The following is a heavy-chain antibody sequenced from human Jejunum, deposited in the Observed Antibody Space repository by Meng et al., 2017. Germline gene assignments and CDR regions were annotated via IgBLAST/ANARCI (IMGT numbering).Heavy chain of an antibody. D-gene: IGHD3-10*01. CDR3: ARATFTYGWGHDS. J-gene: IGHJ4*02. Sequence: QAQPQESGPGLVKPSENLSLTCTVSGDSMTNSYWSWIRQPPGKGLEWIGYVYFGGTTNYSPSLKSRVTISLDTSENQFSLKLNSVTAADTAVYFCARATFTYGWGHDSWGQGTLVTVSS. CDR2: VYFGGTT. CDR1: GDSMTNSY. V-gene: IGHV4-59*01.